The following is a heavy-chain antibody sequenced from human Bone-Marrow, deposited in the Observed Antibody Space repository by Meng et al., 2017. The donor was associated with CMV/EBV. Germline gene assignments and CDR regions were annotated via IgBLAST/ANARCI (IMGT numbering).Heavy chain of an antibody. CDR2: ISGSGGST. V-gene: IGHV3-23*01. D-gene: IGHD6-13*01. Sequence: GVYLRLSCAAPGITFSSYAMSWVRQAPGKGLEWVSAISGSGGSTYYADSVKGRFTISRDNSKNTLYLQMNSLRAEDTAVYYCAKDSEAMLSGEQQLTHWGQGTLVTVSS. J-gene: IGHJ4*02. CDR1: GITFSSYA. CDR3: AKDSEAMLSGEQQLTH.